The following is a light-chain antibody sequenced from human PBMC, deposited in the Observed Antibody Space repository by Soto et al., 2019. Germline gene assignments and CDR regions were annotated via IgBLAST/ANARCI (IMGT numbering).Light chain of an antibody. CDR2: KAS. J-gene: IGKJ5*01. CDR3: QQYNSEATIT. V-gene: IGKV1-5*03. Sequence: DIQMTQSPSTLSASVGDRVTITCRASQSISSWLAWYQQKPGKAPKLLIYKASSLESGVPSRFSGSGSGTEFTLTISSLQPDDVATYYCQQYNSEATITFGQGPRLEIK. CDR1: QSISSW.